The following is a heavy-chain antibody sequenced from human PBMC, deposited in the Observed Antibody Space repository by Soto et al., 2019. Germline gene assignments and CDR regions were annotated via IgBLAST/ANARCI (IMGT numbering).Heavy chain of an antibody. CDR3: ARGLVGATHFYYNGMDV. Sequence: SETLSLSCTVSGGSVSSGSYYRGLIRQPPGKGLEWIGYIYYSGSTNYNPSLKSRVTISVDTSKNQFSLKLRFVTAADTAVYYCARGLVGATHFYYNGMDVWGQGTTVTVSS. V-gene: IGHV4-61*01. CDR2: IYYSGST. CDR1: GGSVSSGSYY. D-gene: IGHD1-26*01. J-gene: IGHJ6*02.